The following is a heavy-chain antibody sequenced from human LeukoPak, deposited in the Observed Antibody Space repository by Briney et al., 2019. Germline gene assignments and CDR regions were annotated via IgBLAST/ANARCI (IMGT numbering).Heavy chain of an antibody. CDR1: GYSFTSYW. D-gene: IGHD2-15*01. Sequence: PGESLTISCEGSGYSFTSYWIGWVRQMPGKGLEWMGIIYPGDSETRYSPSFQGQVTISADKSISTAYLQWSSLKASDTAMYYCVRALGYCISGSCYYYDYWGQGTLVTVSS. J-gene: IGHJ4*02. V-gene: IGHV5-51*01. CDR2: IYPGDSET. CDR3: VRALGYCISGSCYYYDY.